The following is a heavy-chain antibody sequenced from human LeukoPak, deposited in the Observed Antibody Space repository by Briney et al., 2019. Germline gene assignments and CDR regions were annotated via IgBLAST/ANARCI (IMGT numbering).Heavy chain of an antibody. J-gene: IGHJ4*02. CDR3: TTDVNGHDY. D-gene: IGHD2-8*01. CDR1: GFTFSGSA. Sequence: GGSLRLSCAASGFTFSGSAMHWVRQASGKGLEWVGRIRSKANSYATAYAASVKGRFTTSRDDSKNTLYPQMNSLKTEDTAVYYCTTDVNGHDYWGQGTLVTVSS. CDR2: IRSKANSYAT. V-gene: IGHV3-73*01.